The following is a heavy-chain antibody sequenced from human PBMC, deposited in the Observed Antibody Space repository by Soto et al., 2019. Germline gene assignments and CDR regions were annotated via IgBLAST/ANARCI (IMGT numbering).Heavy chain of an antibody. J-gene: IGHJ4*02. V-gene: IGHV4-39*01. CDR3: ARRTVNIRTFYSGLKTHCFDY. CDR2: IYYSGST. Sequence: QLQLHESGPGLVKPSETLSLTCAVSGDSMSSSDYYWGWIRQPPGKGLEWIGSIYYSGSTYYNPSLQSRVAISVDXXXXXXXXXXXXXXXXXXXXXXXARRTVNIRTFYSGLKTHCFDYWGQGAPVTVSS. D-gene: IGHD6-19*01. CDR1: GDSMSSSDYY.